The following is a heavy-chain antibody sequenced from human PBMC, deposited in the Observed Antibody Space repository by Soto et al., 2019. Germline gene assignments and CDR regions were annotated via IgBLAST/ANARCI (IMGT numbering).Heavy chain of an antibody. V-gene: IGHV4-61*01. J-gene: IGHJ5*02. CDR1: GGSVRDGSYY. CDR3: AGYNWNYYFDP. D-gene: IGHD1-7*01. Sequence: KPSETLSLTCTVSGGSVRDGSYYWAWLRQPPGKGLEWIGHIYHSGSTIYNPSLKGRVTISIDTSKSQFSLNLNSMTAADTAVYYCAGYNWNYYFDPWGQGTLVTVSS. CDR2: IYHSGST.